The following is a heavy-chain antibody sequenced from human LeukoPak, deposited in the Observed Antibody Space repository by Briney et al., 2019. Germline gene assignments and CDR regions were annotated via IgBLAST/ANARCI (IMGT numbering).Heavy chain of an antibody. CDR1: GYTFSGHY. CDR2: INPKNGGT. D-gene: IGHD3-3*01. CDR3: ARGGGGDFWSRDYYMDV. J-gene: IGHJ6*03. V-gene: IGHV1-2*02. Sequence: ASVKVSCKPSGYTFSGHYMHWVRQAPGQGLEWMAWINPKNGGTTYAPKFQGRVTLTRDTSISTFYMELSRLTSDDTAVYYCARGGGGDFWSRDYYMDVWGKGTTVTVS.